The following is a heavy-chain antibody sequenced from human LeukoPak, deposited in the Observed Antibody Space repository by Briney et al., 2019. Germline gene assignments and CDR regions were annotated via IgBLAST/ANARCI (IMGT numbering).Heavy chain of an antibody. D-gene: IGHD3-16*01. Sequence: ASVKVSCRASGYTFTSYYMHWVRQAPGQGLEWMGIINPSGGSTSYAQKFQGRVTMTRDTSTSTVYMELSSLRSEDTAVYYCARARRGGAFDIWGQGTMDTVSS. J-gene: IGHJ3*02. CDR3: ARARRGGAFDI. CDR2: INPSGGST. CDR1: GYTFTSYY. V-gene: IGHV1-46*01.